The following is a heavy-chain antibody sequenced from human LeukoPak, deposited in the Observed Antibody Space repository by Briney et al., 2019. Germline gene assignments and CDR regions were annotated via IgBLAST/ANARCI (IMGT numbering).Heavy chain of an antibody. D-gene: IGHD3-10*01. CDR2: ISSGSSYI. V-gene: IGHV3-21*01. CDR3: ARDSVMAAGSGDY. J-gene: IGHJ4*02. CDR1: RFTFSTYS. Sequence: PGGSLRLSCAASRFTFSTYSMNWVRQAPGKGLEWVSFISSGSSYIYYADSVKGRFTISRDNAKNSLYLQMSSLRAEDTAVYYCARDSVMAAGSGDYWGQGTLVTVSS.